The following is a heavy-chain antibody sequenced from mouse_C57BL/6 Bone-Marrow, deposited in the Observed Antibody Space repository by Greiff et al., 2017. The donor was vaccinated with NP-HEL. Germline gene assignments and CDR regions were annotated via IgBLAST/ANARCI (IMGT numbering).Heavy chain of an antibody. V-gene: IGHV14-4*01. CDR1: GFNIKDDY. Sequence: EVQLQQSGAELVRPGASVKLSCTASGFNIKDDYMHWVKQRPEQGLEWIGWIDPENGDTEYASKFQGKATITADTSSNTAYLQLSSLTSEDTAVYYCTTHYYGSNHWYFDVWGTGTTVTVSS. CDR3: TTHYYGSNHWYFDV. J-gene: IGHJ1*03. D-gene: IGHD1-1*01. CDR2: IDPENGDT.